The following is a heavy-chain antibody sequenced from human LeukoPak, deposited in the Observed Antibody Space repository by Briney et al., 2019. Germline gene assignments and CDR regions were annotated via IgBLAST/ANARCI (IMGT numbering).Heavy chain of an antibody. CDR2: IFYSGST. V-gene: IGHV4-59*08. J-gene: IGHJ3*02. D-gene: IGHD5-18*01. CDR1: GGSISSYY. Sequence: SETLSLTCTVSGGSISSYYWSWIRQPPGKGLVWIGYIFYSGSTNYNPSLKSRVTISVDTSKNQFSLKLTSVIAADTAVYYCARHGIQQWSGSAFDIWGQGTMVTVSS. CDR3: ARHGIQQWSGSAFDI.